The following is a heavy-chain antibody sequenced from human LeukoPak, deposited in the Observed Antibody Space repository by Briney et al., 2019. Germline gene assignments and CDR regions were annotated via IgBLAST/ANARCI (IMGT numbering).Heavy chain of an antibody. CDR1: GFTFSNAC. CDR2: VKTKTDGGTT. D-gene: IGHD5-18*01. J-gene: IGHJ4*02. V-gene: IGHV3-15*01. Sequence: GGSLRLSCAASGFTFSNACMSWVRQAPGKGLEWVGHVKTKTDGGTTDYAAPVKGRFTISRDDSKNTLYLQMNSLKTEDTAVYYCTTGTWIQLWLADYWGQGTLVTVSS. CDR3: TTGTWIQLWLADY.